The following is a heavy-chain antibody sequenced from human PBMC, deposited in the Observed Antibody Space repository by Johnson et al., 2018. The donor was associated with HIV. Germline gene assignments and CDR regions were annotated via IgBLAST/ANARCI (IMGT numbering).Heavy chain of an antibody. CDR3: TTDLIRRYYGSGLRDAFDI. V-gene: IGHV3-72*01. J-gene: IGHJ3*02. CDR2: TRNKANSYTT. D-gene: IGHD3-10*01. Sequence: VQLVESGGGVVQPGRSLRLSCAASGFSFSYAWMSWVRQAPGKGLEWVGRTRNKANSYTTEYAASVKGKFPISRDDSKNSLYLQMNSLKTEDPAVYYCTTDLIRRYYGSGLRDAFDIWGQGTMVTVSS. CDR1: GFSFSYAW.